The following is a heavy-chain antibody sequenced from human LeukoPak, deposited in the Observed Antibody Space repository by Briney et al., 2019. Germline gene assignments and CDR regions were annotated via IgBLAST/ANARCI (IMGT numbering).Heavy chain of an antibody. D-gene: IGHD6-13*01. CDR1: GFAVSTKF. Sequence: PGGSLRLSCAASGFAVSTKFMTWVRQPPAKGLEWVSVIYTGGLTYYADSVKGRFTISRGNSKNTLYLQMNNLKADDTAVYYCAKDEAAAGGGLDYWGQGTLVIVSS. V-gene: IGHV3-53*01. J-gene: IGHJ4*02. CDR2: IYTGGLT. CDR3: AKDEAAAGGGLDY.